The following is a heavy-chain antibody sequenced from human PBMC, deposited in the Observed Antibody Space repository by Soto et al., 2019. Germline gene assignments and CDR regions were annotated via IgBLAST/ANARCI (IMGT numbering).Heavy chain of an antibody. Sequence: PGGSLRLSCAASGFTFSDYYMSWIRQAPGKGLEWISYISSSSSTIYYADSVKGRFTISRDNAENSLYLQMNSLRDEDTAVYYCARAHWEQLVQDYWGQGTLVTVSS. CDR2: ISSSSSTI. CDR3: ARAHWEQLVQDY. V-gene: IGHV3-11*04. D-gene: IGHD6-6*01. J-gene: IGHJ4*02. CDR1: GFTFSDYY.